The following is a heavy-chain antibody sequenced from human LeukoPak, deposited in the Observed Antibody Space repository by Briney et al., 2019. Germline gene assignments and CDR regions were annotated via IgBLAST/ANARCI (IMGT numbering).Heavy chain of an antibody. CDR2: INHSGST. CDR3: ARGYYGGNSYNWFDP. D-gene: IGHD4-23*01. Sequence: SETLSLTCAVYGGSLSGYYWSWIRQPPGKGLELIGEINHSGSTNYNPSLKSRLTISVDTSKNQFSLKLSSVTAADAAVYYCARGYYGGNSYNWFDPWGQGTLVTVSS. V-gene: IGHV4-34*01. CDR1: GGSLSGYY. J-gene: IGHJ5*02.